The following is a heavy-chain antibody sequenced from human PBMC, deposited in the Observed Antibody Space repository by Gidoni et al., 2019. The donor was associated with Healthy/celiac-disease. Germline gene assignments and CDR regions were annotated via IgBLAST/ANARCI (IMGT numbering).Heavy chain of an antibody. Sequence: QLQLQESGPGLVKPSEALSLTCTVSGGSISSSSYYWGWIRQPTGKGLEWSGSIYYGGSTYYNPSLKSRVTISVDTSKNQFSLKLSSVTAADTAVYYCARHFRYGDSSGYYSPGVDYWGQGTLVTVSS. CDR1: GGSISSSSYY. V-gene: IGHV4-39*01. D-gene: IGHD3-22*01. CDR2: IYYGGST. J-gene: IGHJ4*02. CDR3: ARHFRYGDSSGYYSPGVDY.